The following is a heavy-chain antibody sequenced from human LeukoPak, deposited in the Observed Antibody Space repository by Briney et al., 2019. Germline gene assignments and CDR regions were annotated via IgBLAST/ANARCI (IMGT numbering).Heavy chain of an antibody. CDR2: FYTDGRT. J-gene: IGHJ4*02. D-gene: IGHD1-26*01. CDR3: ARWVGIKGFDY. V-gene: IGHV3-66*01. Sequence: TGGSLRLSCAASGFTVSTSYMSWVRQAPGKGLEWASVFYTDGRTYYAASVQGRFTISRDSSKNTVYLQMNSLRAEDTAVYYCARWVGIKGFDYWGQGTLVTVSS. CDR1: GFTVSTSY.